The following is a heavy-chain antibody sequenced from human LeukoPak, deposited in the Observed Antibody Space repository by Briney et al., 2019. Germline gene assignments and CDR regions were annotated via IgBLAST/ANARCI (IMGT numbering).Heavy chain of an antibody. V-gene: IGHV3-66*01. J-gene: IGHJ3*02. D-gene: IGHD3-22*01. CDR1: GFTVSSNY. CDR2: IYSGGST. Sequence: GESLKTSCAASGFTVSSNYMSWVRQAPGKGLEWVSIIYSGGSTYYADSVKGRFSISRDESKNTLYLQMNSLRAEDTAVYYCARGYYHSSPHAFDIWGQGTMVTVSS. CDR3: ARGYYHSSPHAFDI.